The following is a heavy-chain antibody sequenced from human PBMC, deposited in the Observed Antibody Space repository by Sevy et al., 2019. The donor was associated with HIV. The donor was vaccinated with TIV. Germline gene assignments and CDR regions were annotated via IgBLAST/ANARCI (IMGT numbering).Heavy chain of an antibody. D-gene: IGHD5-18*01. Sequence: GGSLRLSCAATGFTFSNYAMHWVRQAPGKGLEWVSSISGSGGNTYYADSVKGRFTISRDSSKNTVSLQMNSLRAEDTAVYYCAKDGLWLSVAYWGQGTLVTVSS. J-gene: IGHJ4*02. CDR1: GFTFSNYA. V-gene: IGHV3-23*01. CDR2: ISGSGGNT. CDR3: AKDGLWLSVAY.